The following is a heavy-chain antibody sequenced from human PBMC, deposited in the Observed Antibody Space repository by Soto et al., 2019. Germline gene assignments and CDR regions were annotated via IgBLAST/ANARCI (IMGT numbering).Heavy chain of an antibody. J-gene: IGHJ4*02. V-gene: IGHV4-39*07. CDR3: ARVKLAGRGSFHY. Sequence: SETLSLTCTVSGGSIVNRNTYGFWIRHSPGKGLEYIGTISYSGTTYYNPSLRSRVTISLDTSKNQFSLKLTSVTAADTAMYYCARVKLAGRGSFHYWGQGTLVTVSS. CDR1: GGSIVNRNTY. CDR2: ISYSGTT. D-gene: IGHD3-3*02.